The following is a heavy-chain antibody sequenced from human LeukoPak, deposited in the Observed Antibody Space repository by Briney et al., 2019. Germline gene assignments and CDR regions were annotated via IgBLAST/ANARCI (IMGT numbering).Heavy chain of an antibody. D-gene: IGHD3-10*01. Sequence: SETLSLTCPVYGGSFSGYYWSWIRQPPGKGLEWIGEINHSGSTNYNPSLKSRVTISVDTSKNQFSLKLSSVTAADTAVYYCARGVDYYGSGSYSYYYYYMDVWGKGTTVTVSS. CDR2: INHSGST. V-gene: IGHV4-34*01. CDR1: GGSFSGYY. CDR3: ARGVDYYGSGSYSYYYYYMDV. J-gene: IGHJ6*03.